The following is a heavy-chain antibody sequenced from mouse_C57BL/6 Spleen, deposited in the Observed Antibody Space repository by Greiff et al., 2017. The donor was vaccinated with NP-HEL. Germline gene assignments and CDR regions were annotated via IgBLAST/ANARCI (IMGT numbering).Heavy chain of an antibody. CDR3: ARSITTVVATAWFAY. V-gene: IGHV1-18*01. J-gene: IGHJ3*01. CDR2: INPNNGGT. Sequence: EVQLQQSGPELVKPGASVKIPCKASGYTFTDYNMDWVKQSHGKSLEWIGDINPNNGGTIYNQKFKGKATLTVDKSSSTAYMELRSLTSEDTAVYYCARSITTVVATAWFAYWGQGTLVTVSA. D-gene: IGHD1-1*01. CDR1: GYTFTDYN.